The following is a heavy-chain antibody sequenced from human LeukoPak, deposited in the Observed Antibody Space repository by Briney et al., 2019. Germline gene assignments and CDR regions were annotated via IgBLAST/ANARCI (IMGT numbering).Heavy chain of an antibody. CDR2: ISGSGGST. CDR1: GFTFSSYA. CDR3: ALRPGGGGGGGNY. V-gene: IGHV3-23*01. J-gene: IGHJ4*02. Sequence: PGGSLRLSCAASGFTFSSYAMSWVRQAPGKGLEWVSAISGSGGSTYYADSVKGRFTISRDNSKNTLYLQMNSLRAEDTAVYYLALRPGGGGGGGNYWGQGTLVTVSS. D-gene: IGHD3-16*01.